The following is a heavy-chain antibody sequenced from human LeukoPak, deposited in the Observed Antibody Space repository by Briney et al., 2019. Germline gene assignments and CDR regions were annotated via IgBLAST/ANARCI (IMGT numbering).Heavy chain of an antibody. J-gene: IGHJ5*02. CDR2: IEQDGSEK. D-gene: IGHD3-10*02. CDR1: GFTFSSYW. CDR3: ARDLFGEVTNWFDP. V-gene: IGHV3-7*01. Sequence: GGSLRLSCAASGFTFSSYWMSWVRQAPGKGLEWVANIEQDGSEKYYVDSVKGRFTISRDNAKNSLYLQMNSLRAEDTAVYYCARDLFGEVTNWFDPWGQGTLVTVSS.